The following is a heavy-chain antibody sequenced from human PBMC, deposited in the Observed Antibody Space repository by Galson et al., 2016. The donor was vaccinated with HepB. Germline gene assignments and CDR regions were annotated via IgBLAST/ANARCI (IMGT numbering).Heavy chain of an antibody. Sequence: SLRLSCAASGFTFSGSAVNWVRQASGKGLEWVGRIRSKTNSHATSYAASVKGRFIISRDDSKNTAYLQMDSLKTEDTAVYYCTRHKDFWSGDWSFYYYYCAMDVWGQGTTVTVSS. CDR2: IRSKTNSHAT. CDR1: GFTFSGSA. CDR3: TRHKDFWSGDWSFYYYYCAMDV. J-gene: IGHJ6*02. V-gene: IGHV3-73*01. D-gene: IGHD3-3*01.